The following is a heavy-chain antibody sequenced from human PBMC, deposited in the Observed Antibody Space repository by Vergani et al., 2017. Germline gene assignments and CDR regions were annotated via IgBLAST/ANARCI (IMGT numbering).Heavy chain of an antibody. CDR1: GGSISSYY. CDR3: ARDGKLGYCSSTSCRGWFDP. V-gene: IGHV4-4*07. Sequence: QVQLQESGPGLVKPSETLSLTCTVSGGSISSYYWSWIRQPAGKGLEWIGRIYTSGSTNYNPSLKSRVTMSVDTSKNQFSLKLSSVTAADTAVYYCARDGKLGYCSSTSCRGWFDPWGQGTLVTVAS. CDR2: IYTSGST. J-gene: IGHJ5*02. D-gene: IGHD2-2*01.